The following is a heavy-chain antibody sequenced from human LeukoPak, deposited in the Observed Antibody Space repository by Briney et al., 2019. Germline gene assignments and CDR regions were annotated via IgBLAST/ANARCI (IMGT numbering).Heavy chain of an antibody. J-gene: IGHJ4*02. CDR2: IKSKTDGGTT. CDR1: GFTFDNYW. D-gene: IGHD3-22*01. V-gene: IGHV3-15*01. Sequence: GGSLRLSCAASGFTFDNYWMSWVRQAPGKGLEWVGRIKSKTDGGTTDYAAPVKGRFTISRDDSKNTVYLQMNSLKNEDTAVYYCITDRNYYDSSGYHYIDYWGQGTLVTVSS. CDR3: ITDRNYYDSSGYHYIDY.